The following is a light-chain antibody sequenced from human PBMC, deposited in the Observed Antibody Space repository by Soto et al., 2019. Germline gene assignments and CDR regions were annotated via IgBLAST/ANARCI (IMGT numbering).Light chain of an antibody. Sequence: AIRMTQSPSSFSASTGDRVTITCRASQGVSNYLAWYQQRPGKAPKLLIYAASTLQTGVPSTFSGSGCETDFTLTIIRLPSDDCATCYGLQYFTYRFTFGPGTKVDI. CDR3: LQYFTYRFT. J-gene: IGKJ3*01. CDR2: AAS. V-gene: IGKV1-8*01. CDR1: QGVSNY.